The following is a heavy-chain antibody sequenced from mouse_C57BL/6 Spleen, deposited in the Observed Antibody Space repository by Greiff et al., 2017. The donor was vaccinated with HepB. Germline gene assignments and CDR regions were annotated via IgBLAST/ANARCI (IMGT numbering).Heavy chain of an antibody. D-gene: IGHD1-1*01. CDR1: GFTFSDYG. J-gene: IGHJ4*01. CDR2: ISSGSSTI. V-gene: IGHV5-17*01. Sequence: EVKVVESGGGLVKPGGSLKLSCAASGFTFSDYGMHWVRQAPEKGLEWVAYISSGSSTIYYADTVKGRFTISRDNAKNTLFLQRTSMRSEDTAMYYCARRGVTTVVANYAMDYWGQGTAVTVSS. CDR3: ARRGVTTVVANYAMDY.